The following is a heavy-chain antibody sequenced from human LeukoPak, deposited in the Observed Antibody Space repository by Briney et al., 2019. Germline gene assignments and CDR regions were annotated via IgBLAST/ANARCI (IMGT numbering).Heavy chain of an antibody. CDR2: IRSKAFGGTT. J-gene: IGHJ4*02. CDR1: GFSFGGYS. V-gene: IGHV3-49*03. Sequence: GGSLRLSCAAPGFSFGGYSMSWFRQAPGKRLEWVGLIRSKAFGGTTEYAASVKGRFNMSRDDSDDIAYLHLTSLKTEDTAVYFCARAGGQWLVPGENDYWGQGTLVTVSS. CDR3: ARAGGQWLVPGENDY. D-gene: IGHD6-19*01.